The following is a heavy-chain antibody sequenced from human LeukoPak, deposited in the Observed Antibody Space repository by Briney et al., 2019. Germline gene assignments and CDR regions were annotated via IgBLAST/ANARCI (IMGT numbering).Heavy chain of an antibody. V-gene: IGHV3-48*01. Sequence: GGSLRLSCAASGFTFSSYSMNWVRQAPGKGLEWVSYISSSSSTIYYADSVKGRFTISRDNAKNSLYLQMNSLRAEDTAVYYCARDPLGSGSYYRKPIYYFDYWGQGTLVTVSS. CDR1: GFTFSSYS. D-gene: IGHD3-10*01. CDR2: ISSSSSTI. J-gene: IGHJ4*02. CDR3: ARDPLGSGSYYRKPIYYFDY.